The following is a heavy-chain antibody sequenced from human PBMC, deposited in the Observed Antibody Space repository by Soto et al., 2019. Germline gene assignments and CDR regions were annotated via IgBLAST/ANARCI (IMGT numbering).Heavy chain of an antibody. CDR1: GFSVSDNY. CDR3: AKEWVYDSSGWSFDY. J-gene: IGHJ4*02. D-gene: IGHD3-22*01. V-gene: IGHV3-66*01. Sequence: GGSLRLSCAASGFSVSDNYMSWVRQAPGKGLEWVSVIYSNANTYYADSVKGRFTISRDNSKNTLYLQMNSLRAEDTAVYYCAKEWVYDSSGWSFDYWGQGTLVTVSS. CDR2: IYSNANT.